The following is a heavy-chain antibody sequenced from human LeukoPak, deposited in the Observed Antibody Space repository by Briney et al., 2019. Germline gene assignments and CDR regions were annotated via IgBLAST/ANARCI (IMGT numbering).Heavy chain of an antibody. V-gene: IGHV4-34*01. Sequence: DPSETLSLTCAVYGGSFSGYYWSWIRQPPGKGLEWIGEINHSGSTNYNPSLKSRVTIPVDTSKNQFSLKLSSVTAADTAVYYCARGPGPMTTVTTWFDPWGQGTLVTVSS. CDR2: INHSGST. D-gene: IGHD4-11*01. CDR1: GGSFSGYY. CDR3: ARGPGPMTTVTTWFDP. J-gene: IGHJ5*02.